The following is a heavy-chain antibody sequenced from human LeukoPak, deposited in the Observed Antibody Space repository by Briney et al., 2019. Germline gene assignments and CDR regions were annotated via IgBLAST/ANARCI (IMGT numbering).Heavy chain of an antibody. CDR2: MNPNSGNT. CDR3: ARSGYIVVVPAAKNGNWFDP. D-gene: IGHD2-2*01. CDR1: GYTFTSYD. J-gene: IGHJ5*02. Sequence: GASVKVSCKASGYTFTSYDINWVRQATGQGLEWMGWMNPNSGNTGYAQKFQGRVTITRNTSISTAYMELSSLRSEDTAVYYCARSGYIVVVPAAKNGNWFDPWGQGTLVTVSS. V-gene: IGHV1-8*03.